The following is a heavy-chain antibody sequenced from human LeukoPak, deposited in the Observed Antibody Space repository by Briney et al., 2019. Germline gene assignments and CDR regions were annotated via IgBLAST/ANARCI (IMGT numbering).Heavy chain of an antibody. CDR2: IIPIFGTA. Sequence: GSSVKVSCKASGGTFSSYAISWVRQAPGQGLEWMGGIIPIFGTANYAQKFQGRVTITTDESTSTAYMELSSLRSEDTAVYYCASWQQLALRPDPYYMDVWGKGITVTVSS. CDR1: GGTFSSYA. J-gene: IGHJ6*03. CDR3: ASWQQLALRPDPYYMDV. D-gene: IGHD6-13*01. V-gene: IGHV1-69*05.